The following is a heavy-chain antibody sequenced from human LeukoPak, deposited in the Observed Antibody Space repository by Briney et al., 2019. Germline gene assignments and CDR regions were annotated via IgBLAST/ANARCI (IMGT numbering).Heavy chain of an antibody. CDR1: GDSVSGGSAG. Sequence: SQTISLTCAISGDSVSGGSAGWNWIRQSPSRGLEWLGRIYYRSKWYSDYAISLKSRITINPDTSRNQFSLQLNSVTHDDTAVYYCTGGGLVRGTLHWFDPWGQGTLVTVSS. D-gene: IGHD3-10*01. V-gene: IGHV6-1*01. CDR3: TGGGLVRGTLHWFDP. J-gene: IGHJ5*02. CDR2: IYYRSKWYS.